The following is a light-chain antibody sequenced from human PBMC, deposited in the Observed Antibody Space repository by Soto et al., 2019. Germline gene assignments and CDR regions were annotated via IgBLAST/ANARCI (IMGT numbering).Light chain of an antibody. J-gene: IGLJ3*02. CDR2: DVS. CDR3: SSYAGSSVV. Sequence: QSALTQPRSVSGSPGQSVTISCTGTGSDIGAYNFVSWYQQHPGKAPKPMIYDVSKRPSGVPDRFSGSKSGNTASLTISGLQAEDEADYYCSSYAGSSVVFGGGTKLTVL. V-gene: IGLV2-11*01. CDR1: GSDIGAYNF.